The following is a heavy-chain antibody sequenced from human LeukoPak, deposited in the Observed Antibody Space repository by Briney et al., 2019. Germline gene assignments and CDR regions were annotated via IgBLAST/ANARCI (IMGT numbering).Heavy chain of an antibody. CDR3: ARLFRERYFDPLNWFDP. D-gene: IGHD3-9*01. CDR1: GDIFTRHY. J-gene: IGHJ5*02. Sequence: GASVKVSCKASGDIFTRHYMHWVRQAPGQGLEWMGIINPTGDTTRYAQKFQGRVTITADESTSTAYMELSSLRSEDTAVYYCARLFRERYFDPLNWFDPWGQGTLVTVSS. CDR2: INPTGDTT. V-gene: IGHV1-46*01.